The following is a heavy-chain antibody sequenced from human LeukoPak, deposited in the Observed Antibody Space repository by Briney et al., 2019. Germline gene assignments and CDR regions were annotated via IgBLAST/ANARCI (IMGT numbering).Heavy chain of an antibody. Sequence: SETLSLTCTVSGGSISSYYWSWIRQPPGKGLEWIGYIYYSGSTNYNPSLKSRVTISVDTSENQFSLKLSSVTAADTAVYYCARSFQVDAFDIWGQGTMVTVSS. V-gene: IGHV4-59*08. CDR2: IYYSGST. D-gene: IGHD3-3*02. CDR1: GGSISSYY. J-gene: IGHJ3*02. CDR3: ARSFQVDAFDI.